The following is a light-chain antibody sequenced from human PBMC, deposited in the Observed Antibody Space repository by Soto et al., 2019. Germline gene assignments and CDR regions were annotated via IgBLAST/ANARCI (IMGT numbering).Light chain of an antibody. V-gene: IGKV1-5*01. CDR3: QKYNGAPFT. J-gene: IGKJ3*01. Sequence: DFQMTQSPSTLSASVGDRVTITCRASQNIRSRLAWFQQKPGKAPKLLIYDASSLESGVPQRFSGSGSGTEFTLTITSLQPEDVATYYCQKYNGAPFTFGPGTKVDIK. CDR1: QNIRSR. CDR2: DAS.